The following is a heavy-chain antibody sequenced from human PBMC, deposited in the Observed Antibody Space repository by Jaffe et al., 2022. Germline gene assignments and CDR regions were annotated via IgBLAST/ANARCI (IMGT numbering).Heavy chain of an antibody. CDR1: GGSISSGSYY. V-gene: IGHV4-61*02. J-gene: IGHJ5*02. CDR3: ARGTVPWFDP. CDR2: IYTSGST. Sequence: QVQLQESGPGLVKPSQTLSLTCTVSGGSISSGSYYWSWIRQPAGKGLEWIGRIYTSGSTNYNPSLKSRVTISVDTSKNQFSLKLSSVTAADTAVYYCARGTVPWFDPWGQGTLVTVSS.